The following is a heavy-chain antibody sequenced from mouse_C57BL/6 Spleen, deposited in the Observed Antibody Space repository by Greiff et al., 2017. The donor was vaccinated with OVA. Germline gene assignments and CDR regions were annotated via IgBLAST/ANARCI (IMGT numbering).Heavy chain of an antibody. CDR3: SRREGNYEVAWFAY. Sequence: VQLQQPGAELVRPGSSVKLSCKASGYTFTSYWMHWVKQRPIQGLEWIGNIDPSDSYTHSNQQFKDKATLTVDKSSSTAYMQLSSLTSEYYAVSYCSRREGNYEVAWFAYWGKGTLVTVSA. V-gene: IGHV1-52*01. CDR1: GYTFTSYW. CDR2: IDPSDSYT. J-gene: IGHJ3*01. D-gene: IGHD2-1*01.